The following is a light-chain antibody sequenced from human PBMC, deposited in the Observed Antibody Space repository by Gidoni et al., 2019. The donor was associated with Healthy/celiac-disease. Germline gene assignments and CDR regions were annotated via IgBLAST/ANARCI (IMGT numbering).Light chain of an antibody. Sequence: EIVMTLSPATLSVSPGERATPSCRASQSVSSNLAWYQQKPGQAPRLLIYGASTRATGIPARFSGSGSGTEFTLTISSLQSEDFAVYYCQQYNNWPPYTFGQXTKLEIK. CDR3: QQYNNWPPYT. V-gene: IGKV3-15*01. CDR2: GAS. CDR1: QSVSSN. J-gene: IGKJ2*01.